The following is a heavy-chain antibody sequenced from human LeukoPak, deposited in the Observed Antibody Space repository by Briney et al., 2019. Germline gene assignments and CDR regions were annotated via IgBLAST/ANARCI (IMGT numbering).Heavy chain of an antibody. V-gene: IGHV3-21*01. D-gene: IGHD6-6*01. CDR3: ARGGSTSSSSHFHH. J-gene: IGHJ1*01. CDR2: ISGSSSFI. CDR1: GFSFSSYS. Sequence: GGSLRLSCAASGFSFSSYSMNWVRQAPGKGLEWVSSISGSSSFIYYADSVKGRFTISRDNAKNSLYLQMNSLRGEDTAVYYCARGGSTSSSSHFHHWGQGTLVTVSS.